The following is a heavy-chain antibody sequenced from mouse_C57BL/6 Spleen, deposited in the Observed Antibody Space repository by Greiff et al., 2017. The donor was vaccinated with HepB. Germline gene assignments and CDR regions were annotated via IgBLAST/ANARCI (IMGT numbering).Heavy chain of an antibody. V-gene: IGHV7-3*01. Sequence: EVQRVESGGGLVQPGGSLSLSCAASGFTFTDYYMSWVRQPPGKALEWLGFIRNKANGYTTEYSASVKGRFTISRDNSQSILYLQMNARRAEDSATYYCARSSGNRGYFGCWGHGTTLTFSS. CDR1: GFTFTDYY. CDR2: IRNKANGYTT. CDR3: ARSSGNRGYFGC. J-gene: IGHJ2*01. D-gene: IGHD2-1*01.